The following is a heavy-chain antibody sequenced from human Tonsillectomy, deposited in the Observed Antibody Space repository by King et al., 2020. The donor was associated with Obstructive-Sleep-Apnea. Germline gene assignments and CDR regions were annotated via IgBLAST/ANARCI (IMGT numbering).Heavy chain of an antibody. D-gene: IGHD3-10*01. CDR1: GYSFTSYW. V-gene: IGHV5-10-1*03. Sequence: EVQLVQSGAEVKKPGESLRISCKGSGYSFTSYWISWVRQMPGKGLEWMGMIDASDSYSNYSPSFQGHVTMSVEKSISNAYLQWSSLKASDTAMYFCARRSYGSGYWFDPWGQGTPVTVSS. CDR2: IDASDSYS. CDR3: ARRSYGSGYWFDP. J-gene: IGHJ5*02.